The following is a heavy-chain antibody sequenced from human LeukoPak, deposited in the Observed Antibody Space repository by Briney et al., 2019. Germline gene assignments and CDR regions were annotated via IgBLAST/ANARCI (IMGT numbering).Heavy chain of an antibody. V-gene: IGHV3-15*01. CDR1: GFTFSNAW. D-gene: IGHD3-22*01. CDR3: TTDPYYDSSHDY. CDR2: IRSKTDGGTT. Sequence: PGGSLRLSCAASGFTFSNAWMSWVRQAPGKGLEWVGRIRSKTDGGTTDYAAPVKGRFTISRDDSKNTLYLQMNSLKTEDTAVYYCTTDPYYDSSHDYWGQGTLVTVSS. J-gene: IGHJ4*02.